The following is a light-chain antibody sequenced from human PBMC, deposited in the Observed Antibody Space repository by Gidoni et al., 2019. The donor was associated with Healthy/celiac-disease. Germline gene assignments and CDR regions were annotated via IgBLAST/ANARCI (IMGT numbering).Light chain of an antibody. CDR1: SSDVGSYNL. CDR3: CSYAGSVV. V-gene: IGLV2-23*02. Sequence: QSALTQPATVSVSPGQSITISCTGTSSDVGSYNLGHWYQQHARKAPKPMIYDVSKRPPGVSNRFSGSKSGNTASLTISGLQAEDEAYYYCCSYAGSVVFGGGTKLTVL. J-gene: IGLJ2*01. CDR2: DVS.